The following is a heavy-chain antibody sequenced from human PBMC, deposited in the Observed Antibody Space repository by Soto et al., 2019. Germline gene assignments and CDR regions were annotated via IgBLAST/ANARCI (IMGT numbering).Heavy chain of an antibody. CDR3: ARDTLRNDDSSGYWGWFDP. D-gene: IGHD3-22*01. CDR2: MNPNSGNT. Sequence: QVQLVQSGAEVKKPGASVKVSCKASGYTFTSYDINWVRQATGQGLEWMGWMNPNSGNTGYAQKFHGRFTITRNTSRSTAYMELSSLRFEDTAVYCCARDTLRNDDSSGYWGWFDPWGQGTLVTVSS. J-gene: IGHJ5*02. V-gene: IGHV1-8*01. CDR1: GYTFTSYD.